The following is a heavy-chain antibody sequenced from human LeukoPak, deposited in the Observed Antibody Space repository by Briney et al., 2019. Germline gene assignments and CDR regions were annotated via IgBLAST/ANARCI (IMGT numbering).Heavy chain of an antibody. CDR3: ARFTSSSSFDY. CDR1: GGSFSGYY. Sequence: SETLSLTCAVYGGSFSGYYWSWIRQPPGKGLEWIGEINHSGSTNYNPSLKSRVTISVDTSKSQFSLKLSSVTAADTAVYYCARFTSSSSFDYWGQGTLVTVSS. V-gene: IGHV4-34*01. CDR2: INHSGST. J-gene: IGHJ4*02. D-gene: IGHD6-6*01.